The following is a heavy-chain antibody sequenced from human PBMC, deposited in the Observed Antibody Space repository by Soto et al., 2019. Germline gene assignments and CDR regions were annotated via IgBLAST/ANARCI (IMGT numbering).Heavy chain of an antibody. Sequence: LQESGPRLVKPSETLSLNCSVSGDAISNYYWSWIRQTPGRGLEGIGCVHVSGSTDYNPSLRGRVIISLHTSNSHLSRSLRSATAADTATYYCARGTRALITSFFAYWGQGIPVTVSS. CDR2: VHVSGST. D-gene: IGHD1-20*01. J-gene: IGHJ4*02. V-gene: IGHV4-4*08. CDR3: ARGTRALITSFFAY. CDR1: GDAISNYY.